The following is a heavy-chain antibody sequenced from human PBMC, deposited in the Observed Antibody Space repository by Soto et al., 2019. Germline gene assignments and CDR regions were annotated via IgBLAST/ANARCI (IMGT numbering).Heavy chain of an antibody. CDR1: GGSISSGHHY. J-gene: IGHJ6*02. D-gene: IGHD3-3*01. CDR3: ARDSPYDFWSGYVGYYYGMDV. Sequence: SETLSLTCTLSGGSISSGHHYCSWIRHPPGKGLEWIGYIYYSGSTYYNPSLKSRVTISVDTSKNQFSLKLSSVTAADTAVYHCARDSPYDFWSGYVGYYYGMDVWGQGT. V-gene: IGHV4-30-4*01. CDR2: IYYSGST.